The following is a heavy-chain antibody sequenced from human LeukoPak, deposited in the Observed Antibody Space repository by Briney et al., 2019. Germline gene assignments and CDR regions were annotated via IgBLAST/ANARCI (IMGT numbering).Heavy chain of an antibody. CDR3: ARGGGRSYADAFDI. J-gene: IGHJ3*02. CDR1: GFTFGSSN. V-gene: IGHV3-48*02. D-gene: IGHD1-26*01. CDR2: ISGTSTAI. Sequence: PGGSLRLSCAASGFTFGSSNMHWVRQAPGKGLEWVSFISGTSTAIYYADSVKGRFTISRDIARRSLYLQMNSLRDEDTAVYYCARGGGRSYADAFDIWGRGTVVTVSS.